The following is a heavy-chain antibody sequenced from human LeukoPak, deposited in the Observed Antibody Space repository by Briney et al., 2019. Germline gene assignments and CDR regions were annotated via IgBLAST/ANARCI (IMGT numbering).Heavy chain of an antibody. D-gene: IGHD3-10*01. J-gene: IGHJ4*02. CDR1: GYTFTGYY. Sequence: ASVKVSCKASGYTFTGYYMHWVRQAPGQGLEWMGWIKPNSGGTNYAQKFQGRVTMTRDTSISTAYMELSRLRSDDTAVYYCARGSGDYYGSGSYYRMGVYWGQGTLVTVSS. CDR3: ARGSGDYYGSGSYYRMGVY. CDR2: IKPNSGGT. V-gene: IGHV1-2*02.